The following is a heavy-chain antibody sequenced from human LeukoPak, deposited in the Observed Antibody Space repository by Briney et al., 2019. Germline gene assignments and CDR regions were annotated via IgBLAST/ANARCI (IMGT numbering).Heavy chain of an antibody. CDR3: ARVPPYYDFWSGYWFDY. J-gene: IGHJ4*02. CDR1: GYTFTSYD. Sequence: ASVKVSCKASGYTFTSYDINWVRQATGQGLEWMGWMNPNSGNTGYAQKFQGRVTMTRNTSISTAYMELSSLRSEDTAVYYCARVPPYYDFWSGYWFDYWGQGTLVTVSS. V-gene: IGHV1-8*01. D-gene: IGHD3-3*01. CDR2: MNPNSGNT.